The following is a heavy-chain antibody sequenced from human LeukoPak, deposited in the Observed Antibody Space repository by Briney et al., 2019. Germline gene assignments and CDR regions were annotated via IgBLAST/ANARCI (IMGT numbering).Heavy chain of an antibody. CDR3: ARQTAMGRSGDY. Sequence: GESLKISCTASGYSFTNYWIGWVRQMPGTGLEWMGIIDPSDSETRYTPSFQGQVTISADKSLSTAYLQWNSLKASDTAMYYCARQTAMGRSGDYWGQGTLVIVSS. J-gene: IGHJ4*02. D-gene: IGHD5-18*01. CDR2: IDPSDSET. CDR1: GYSFTNYW. V-gene: IGHV5-51*01.